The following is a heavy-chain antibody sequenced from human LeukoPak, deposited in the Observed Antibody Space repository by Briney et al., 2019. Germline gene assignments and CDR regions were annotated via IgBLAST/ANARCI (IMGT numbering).Heavy chain of an antibody. J-gene: IGHJ4*02. CDR1: GFTFSSYS. V-gene: IGHV3-21*01. D-gene: IGHD1-26*01. CDR3: ARDQGGGTSY. Sequence: PGGSLRLSCAASGFTFSSYSMNWVRQAPGKGLEWVSSISSSSSYIYYADSVKGRFTISRDNAKNSLYLQMGSLRAEDTAVYYCARDQGGGTSYWGQGTLVTVSS. CDR2: ISSSSSYI.